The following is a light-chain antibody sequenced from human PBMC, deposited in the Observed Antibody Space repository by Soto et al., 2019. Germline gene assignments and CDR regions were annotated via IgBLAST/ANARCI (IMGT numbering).Light chain of an antibody. CDR2: DAS. V-gene: IGKV1-33*01. CDR1: QDISDY. CDR3: LQYGNLPGT. J-gene: IGKJ2*02. Sequence: DIQMTQSPSSLSASVGDRVTITCQASQDISDYLNWYQQKPGKAPKLLIYDASNLESGVPSRFSGSGSGTDFTFTISSLQPEDIAAYYCLQYGNLPGTFGQGTKLEIK.